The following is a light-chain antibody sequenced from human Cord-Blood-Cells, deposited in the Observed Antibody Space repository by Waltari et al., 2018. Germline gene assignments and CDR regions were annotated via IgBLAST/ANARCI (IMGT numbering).Light chain of an antibody. Sequence: QSALTQPASVSGSPGQSITISCTGTRSDVGGSNSVSWYQQHPGKDPKLMIYEVSNRPSGVSNLFSGSKSGTTAFLTISGLQAEDEADYYCSSYTSSSTYVFGTGTKVTVL. V-gene: IGLV2-14*01. CDR2: EVS. J-gene: IGLJ1*01. CDR3: SSYTSSSTYV. CDR1: RSDVGGSNS.